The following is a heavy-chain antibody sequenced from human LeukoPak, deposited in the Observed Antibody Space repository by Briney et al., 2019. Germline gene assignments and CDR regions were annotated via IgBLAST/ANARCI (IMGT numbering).Heavy chain of an antibody. CDR3: AKEDGLGELLPYYLDY. J-gene: IGHJ4*02. CDR1: GFSFDGYA. D-gene: IGHD3-10*01. Sequence: SLSLSCAASGFSFDGYAMHWVRQAAGKGLEWVSGICWSSGSIGYAAFVKGLFIFSSDNAKNFLYLLMNGMRADDTAFYFFAKEDGLGELLPYYLDYWGQGTLVTVSS. V-gene: IGHV3-9*01. CDR2: ICWSSGSI.